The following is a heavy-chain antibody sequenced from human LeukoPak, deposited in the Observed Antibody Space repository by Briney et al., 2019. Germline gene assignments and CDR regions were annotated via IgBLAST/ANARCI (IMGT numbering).Heavy chain of an antibody. J-gene: IGHJ6*03. CDR3: ARPACSSTSCYGYSGSYGYYYYMDV. CDR2: IYYSGST. D-gene: IGHD2-2*01. Sequence: PSETLSLTCTVSGGSISSSSYYWGWIRQPPGKGLEWIGSIYYSGSTYYNPSLKSRVTISVDTSKNQFSLKLSSVTAADTAVYYCARPACSSTSCYGYSGSYGYYYYMDVWGKGTTVTVSS. V-gene: IGHV4-39*01. CDR1: GGSISSSSYY.